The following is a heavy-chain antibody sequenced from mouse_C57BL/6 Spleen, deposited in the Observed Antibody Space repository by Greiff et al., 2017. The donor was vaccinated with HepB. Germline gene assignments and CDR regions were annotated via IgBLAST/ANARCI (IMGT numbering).Heavy chain of an antibody. CDR2: IRLKSDNYAT. D-gene: IGHD2-1*01. CDR3: TKGDYGIYYFDY. V-gene: IGHV6-3*01. CDR1: GFTFSNYW. J-gene: IGHJ2*01. Sequence: EVQGVESGGGLVQPGGSMKLSCVASGFTFSNYWMNWVRQSPEKGLEWVAQIRLKSDNYATHYAESVKGRFTISRDDSKSSVYLQMNNLRAEDTGIYYCTKGDYGIYYFDYWGQGTTLTVSS.